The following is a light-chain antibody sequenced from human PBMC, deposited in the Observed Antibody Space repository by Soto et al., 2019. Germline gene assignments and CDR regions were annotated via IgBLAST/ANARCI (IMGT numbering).Light chain of an antibody. V-gene: IGLV1-40*01. Sequence: QSVLTQPPSVSGAPGQRVTISCTGSSSNIGAGYDVHWYQQLPGTAPKLLIYGNSNRPSGVPDRFSGSKSGTSASLAITGLQAEDEGDYYCQSYDSSLSGDVFGTGTKLTVL. CDR1: SSNIGAGYD. CDR2: GNS. J-gene: IGLJ1*01. CDR3: QSYDSSLSGDV.